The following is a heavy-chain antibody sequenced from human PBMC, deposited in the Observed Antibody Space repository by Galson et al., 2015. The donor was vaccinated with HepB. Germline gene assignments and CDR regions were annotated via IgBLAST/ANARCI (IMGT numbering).Heavy chain of an antibody. V-gene: IGHV1-2*06. D-gene: IGHD2-15*01. Sequence: SVKVSCKASGYTFTGYYMHWVRQAPGQGLEWMGRINPNSGGTNYAQKFQGRVTMTRDTSISTAYMELSRLRSDDTAVYYCARDPSHCSGGSCYGDWFDPWGQGTLVTVSS. J-gene: IGHJ5*02. CDR3: ARDPSHCSGGSCYGDWFDP. CDR1: GYTFTGYY. CDR2: INPNSGGT.